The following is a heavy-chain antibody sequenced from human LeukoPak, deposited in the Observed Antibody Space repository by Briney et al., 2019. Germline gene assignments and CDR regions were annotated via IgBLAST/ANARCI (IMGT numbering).Heavy chain of an antibody. CDR3: ARDPRQGGDFWSATNWFDP. J-gene: IGHJ5*02. D-gene: IGHD3-3*01. V-gene: IGHV4-39*07. Sequence: SETLSLTCTVSGASISSASYYWAWIRQPPGKGLEWIASMHYTGSTYFNPSLKNRVAISVDTSKNQFSLNLNSVTAADTAVYYCARDPRQGGDFWSATNWFDPWGQGTLVTVSS. CDR1: GASISSASYY. CDR2: MHYTGST.